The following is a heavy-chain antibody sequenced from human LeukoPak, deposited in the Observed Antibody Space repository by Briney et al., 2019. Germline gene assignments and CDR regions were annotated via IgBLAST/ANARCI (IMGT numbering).Heavy chain of an antibody. CDR1: GFSFSTCT. Sequence: GGSLRLSCAASGFSFSTCTMNWVRQAPGKGLEWVSSISGSGSYIYYADSVKGRFTISRDNAKNSLFLQMNSLRAEDTAIYYCASHFWNYYRIDYWGQGILVTVSS. D-gene: IGHD3-3*02. CDR2: ISGSGSYI. V-gene: IGHV3-21*01. J-gene: IGHJ4*02. CDR3: ASHFWNYYRIDY.